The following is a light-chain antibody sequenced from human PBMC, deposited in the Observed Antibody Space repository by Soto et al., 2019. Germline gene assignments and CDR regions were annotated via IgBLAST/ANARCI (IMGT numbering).Light chain of an antibody. V-gene: IGKV1-33*01. Sequence: DIQMTQSPSSLSASVGDRVTITCQASQDIRNFLNWYQQKTGKAPKLLIYDASNLETGVTSRFSGSGSGTDFTFTISSLQPEDIATYYCQQYDILPTFGQGTKLEIK. CDR1: QDIRNF. CDR3: QQYDILPT. CDR2: DAS. J-gene: IGKJ2*01.